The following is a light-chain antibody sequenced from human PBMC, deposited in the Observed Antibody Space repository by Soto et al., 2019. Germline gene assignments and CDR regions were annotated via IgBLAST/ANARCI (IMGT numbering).Light chain of an antibody. CDR3: QQYSYLST. V-gene: IGKV1-5*01. J-gene: IGKJ1*01. CDR2: DAF. CDR1: HSITRW. Sequence: QVNQSPSTRWASVGDSVTITSRASHSITRWLAWYQQKPGKAPKLLIHDAFTLQSGVPSRFSGSGSGTEFTLTISSLQPDDSATYYCQQYSYLSTFGQGTKVDIK.